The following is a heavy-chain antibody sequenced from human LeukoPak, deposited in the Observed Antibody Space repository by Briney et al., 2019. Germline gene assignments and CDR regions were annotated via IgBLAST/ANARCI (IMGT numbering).Heavy chain of an antibody. J-gene: IGHJ5*02. D-gene: IGHD6-19*01. CDR1: GFTFSDYG. V-gene: IGHV3-30*02. Sequence: GGSLRLSCAASGFTFSDYGMDWVRQAPGKGLEWVAFIRYDGSIKYYTDSVKDRFTISRDNSRNTLYLQMNSLRAEDTAMYYCASSGWYSTPNWFDPWGQGTLVIVSS. CDR2: IRYDGSIK. CDR3: ASSGWYSTPNWFDP.